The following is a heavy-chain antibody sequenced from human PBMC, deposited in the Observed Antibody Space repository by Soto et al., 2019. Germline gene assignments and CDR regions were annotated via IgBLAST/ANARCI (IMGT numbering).Heavy chain of an antibody. CDR1: GFTFSDYG. CDR2: VSDGVTVV. Sequence: QPGGSLRLSCAASGFTFSDYGMHWVRQAPGKGLEWVAVVSDGVTVVYYSDSVKGRLTISRDNSENTLYLQMNSLRADDTAVYYCAKEGNYRGAGGYLSFDLWGQGTPVTFSS. V-gene: IGHV3-30*18. J-gene: IGHJ5*02. CDR3: AKEGNYRGAGGYLSFDL. D-gene: IGHD3-10*01.